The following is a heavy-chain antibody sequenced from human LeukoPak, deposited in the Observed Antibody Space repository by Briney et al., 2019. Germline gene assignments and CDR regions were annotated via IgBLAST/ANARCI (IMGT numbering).Heavy chain of an antibody. CDR3: ARDGYYGSGSYYNEGIYYGMDV. V-gene: IGHV1-2*02. J-gene: IGHJ6*02. CDR2: ISPNSGGT. D-gene: IGHD3-10*01. CDR1: GYTFTGYY. Sequence: ASVKVSCKASGYTFTGYYMHWVRQAPGQGLEWMGWISPNSGGTNYAQKFQGRVTMTRDTSISTAYMELSRLRSDDTAVYYCARDGYYGSGSYYNEGIYYGMDVWGQGTTVTVSS.